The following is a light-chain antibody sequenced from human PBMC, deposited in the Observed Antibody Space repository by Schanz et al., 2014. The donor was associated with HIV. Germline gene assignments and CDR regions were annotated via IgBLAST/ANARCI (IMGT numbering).Light chain of an antibody. CDR2: EVR. CDR3: SSYAGSNNFWV. J-gene: IGLJ3*02. CDR1: SSDVGGYNY. V-gene: IGLV2-8*01. Sequence: QSALTQPASVSGSPGQSITISCTGTSSDVGGYNYVSWYQQHPGKAPKIMIFEVRERPSGVPDRFSGSKSGNTASLTVSGLQAEDEADYYCSSYAGSNNFWVFGGGTKLTVL.